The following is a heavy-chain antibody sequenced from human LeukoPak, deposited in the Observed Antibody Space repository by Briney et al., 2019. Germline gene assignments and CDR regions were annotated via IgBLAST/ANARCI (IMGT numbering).Heavy chain of an antibody. CDR2: IKQDGSAK. Sequence: GGSLRLSCASSGFTFSNYWMSWVRQAPGKGLEWVANIKQDGSAKYYVDSVKGRFTISRDNAKNSLYLQMGSLRAEDTAVYYCARFSGRNWGQGTLVTVSS. CDR3: ARFSGRN. V-gene: IGHV3-7*01. CDR1: GFTFSNYW. J-gene: IGHJ4*02. D-gene: IGHD2-15*01.